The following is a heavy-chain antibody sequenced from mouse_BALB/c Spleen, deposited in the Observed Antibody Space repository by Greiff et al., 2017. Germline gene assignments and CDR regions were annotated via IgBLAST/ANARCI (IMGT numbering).Heavy chain of an antibody. Sequence: DVHLVESGGGLVKPGGSLKLSCAASGFTFSSYAMSWVRQTPEKRLEWVASISSGGSTYYPDSVKGRFTISRDNARNILYLQMSSLRSEDTAMYYCAREEYGNYFDYWGQGTTLTVSS. CDR1: GFTFSSYA. J-gene: IGHJ2*01. V-gene: IGHV5-6-5*01. CDR2: ISSGGST. D-gene: IGHD2-10*02. CDR3: AREEYGNYFDY.